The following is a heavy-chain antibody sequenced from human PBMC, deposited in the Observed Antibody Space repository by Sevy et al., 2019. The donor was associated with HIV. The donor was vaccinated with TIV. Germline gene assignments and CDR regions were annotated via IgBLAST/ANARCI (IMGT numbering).Heavy chain of an antibody. CDR1: GFTFSSYW. CDR2: FNSNGSST. Sequence: GGSLRLSCAASGFTFSSYWMHWVRRAPGKGLVWVSRFNSNGSSTGYGDSVKGRFTISRDNAKNTLYLQMNSLRAEDTAVYYCASSKADYYYGSGSLHADYWVQGTLVTVSS. CDR3: ASSKADYYYGSGSLHADY. D-gene: IGHD3-10*01. J-gene: IGHJ4*02. V-gene: IGHV3-74*01.